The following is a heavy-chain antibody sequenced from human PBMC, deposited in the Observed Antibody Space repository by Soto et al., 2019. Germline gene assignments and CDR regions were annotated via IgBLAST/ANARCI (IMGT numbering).Heavy chain of an antibody. D-gene: IGHD3-10*01. CDR3: ARSGVNSLDY. V-gene: IGHV3-74*01. CDR2: VNEWGTDS. CDR1: GFTFSGSW. J-gene: IGHJ4*02. Sequence: EVELVESGGGLVQPGGSLRLSCVASGFTFSGSWMHWVRQAPGKGLVWVSRVNEWGTDSNYADFVKGRFTISRDNAKNTVYLQMNSLRAEDTAVYYCARSGVNSLDYWGQGTLVTVSS.